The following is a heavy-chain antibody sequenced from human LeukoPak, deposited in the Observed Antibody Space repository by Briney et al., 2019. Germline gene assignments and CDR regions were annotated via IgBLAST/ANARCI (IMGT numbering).Heavy chain of an antibody. D-gene: IGHD1-26*01. CDR3: ARSGLLYAFDI. Sequence: SETLSLTCTVSGGSISSYYWSWLRQPPGKGLEWIGYIYYSGSTNYNPSLKSRVTISVDTSKNQFSLKLSSVTAADTAVYYCARSGLLYAFDIWGQGTMVTVSS. CDR2: IYYSGST. V-gene: IGHV4-59*01. CDR1: GGSISSYY. J-gene: IGHJ3*02.